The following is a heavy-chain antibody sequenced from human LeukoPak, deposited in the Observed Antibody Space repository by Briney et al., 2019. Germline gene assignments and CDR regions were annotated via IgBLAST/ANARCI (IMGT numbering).Heavy chain of an antibody. D-gene: IGHD3-22*01. V-gene: IGHV3-30*16. CDR2: ISYDGSNK. J-gene: IGHJ4*02. CDR1: GFALRSYA. Sequence: PGGSLRPSRAPSGFALRSYAMHCVRQTPGKGGERVAVISYDGSNKYYADSVKGRFTISRDNSKNTLYLQMNSLRAEDTAVYYCARDATYYDSSGCLDYWGQGTLVSVSS. CDR3: ARDATYYDSSGCLDY.